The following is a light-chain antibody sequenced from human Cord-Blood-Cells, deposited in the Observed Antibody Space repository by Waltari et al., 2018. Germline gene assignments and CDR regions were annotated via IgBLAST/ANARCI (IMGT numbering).Light chain of an antibody. V-gene: IGLV2-14*01. Sequence: QSALTQPASVSGSPGQSITISCTGTSSDVGGYNYVSWYQQHPGKAPKIMIYDVSKRPSGVSNRCSGSKSGNTASLTISGLQAEDEADYYCSSYTSSSTFVFGGGTKLTVL. CDR3: SSYTSSSTFV. CDR1: SSDVGGYNY. CDR2: DVS. J-gene: IGLJ2*01.